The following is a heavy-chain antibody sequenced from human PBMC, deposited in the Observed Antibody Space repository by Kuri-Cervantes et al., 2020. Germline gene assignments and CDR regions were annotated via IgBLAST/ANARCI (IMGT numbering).Heavy chain of an antibody. CDR3: ASDKTTAFDY. J-gene: IGHJ4*02. CDR1: GFTFSSYS. D-gene: IGHD4-17*01. V-gene: IGHV3-21*01. CDR2: ISSSSSYI. Sequence: GGSLRLSCAASGFTFSSYSMNWVRQAPGKGLEWVSSISSSSSYIYYADSVKGRFTISRDNAKNSLYLQMNSLRAEGTAVYYCASDKTTAFDYWGQGTLVTVSS.